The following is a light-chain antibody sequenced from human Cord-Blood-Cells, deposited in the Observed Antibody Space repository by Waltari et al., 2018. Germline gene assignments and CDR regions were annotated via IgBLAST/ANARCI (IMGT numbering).Light chain of an antibody. V-gene: IGLV2-23*01. CDR3: CSYAGSSTNWV. CDR1: SSDVGSYNL. Sequence: QSALTQPASVSGSPGPSITISCTGTSSDVGSYNLVSWYQQHPGKAPKLMIDDGSKRPSGVSNRFSGSKSGNTASLTISGLQAEDEADYYCCSYAGSSTNWVFGGGTKLTVL. CDR2: DGS. J-gene: IGLJ3*02.